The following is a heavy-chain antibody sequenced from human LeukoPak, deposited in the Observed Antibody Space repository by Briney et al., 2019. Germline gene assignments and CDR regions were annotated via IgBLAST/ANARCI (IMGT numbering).Heavy chain of an antibody. CDR3: ARYCISTSCYSDIGY. J-gene: IGHJ4*02. CDR2: ISSSSSTI. Sequence: GGSLRLSCTASGFTFGDYAMSWVRQAPGKGLEWVSYISSSSSTIYYADSVKGRFTISRDNAENSLYLQMNSLRAEDTAVYYCARYCISTSCYSDIGYWGQGALVTVSS. CDR1: GFTFGDYA. D-gene: IGHD2-2*02. V-gene: IGHV3-48*01.